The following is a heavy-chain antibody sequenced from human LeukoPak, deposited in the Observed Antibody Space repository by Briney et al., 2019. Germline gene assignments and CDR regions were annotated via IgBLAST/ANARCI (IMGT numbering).Heavy chain of an antibody. Sequence: GGSLRLSCAASGFTFDDYGMSWVRQAPGKGLEWVSAISGSGGSTYYADSVKGRFTISRDNSKNTLYLQMNSLRAEDTAVYYCAKARLYTSGSYYIFDYWGQGTLVTVSS. D-gene: IGHD3-10*01. CDR2: ISGSGGST. CDR1: GFTFDDYG. J-gene: IGHJ4*02. V-gene: IGHV3-23*01. CDR3: AKARLYTSGSYYIFDY.